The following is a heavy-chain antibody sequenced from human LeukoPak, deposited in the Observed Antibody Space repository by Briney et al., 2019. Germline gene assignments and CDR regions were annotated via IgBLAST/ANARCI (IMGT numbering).Heavy chain of an antibody. CDR2: IIPIFGTA. V-gene: IGHV1-69*05. Sequence: SVKVSCKASGGTFSSYAISWVRQAPGQGLEWMGGIIPIFGTANYAQKFQGRVTITTDESTSTAYMGLSSLRSEDTAVYYCSYSGSRNWFDPWGQGTLVTVSS. CDR1: GGTFSSYA. CDR3: SYSGSRNWFDP. J-gene: IGHJ5*02. D-gene: IGHD1-26*01.